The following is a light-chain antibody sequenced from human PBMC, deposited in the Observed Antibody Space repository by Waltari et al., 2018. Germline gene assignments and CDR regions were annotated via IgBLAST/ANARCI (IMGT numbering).Light chain of an antibody. CDR2: DDS. J-gene: IGLJ2*01. CDR3: QLWDSDYYRGV. V-gene: IGLV3-21*04. CDR1: NIGRKI. Sequence: SYVLTQPPSVSVAPGETARITCGGDNIGRKIVHWYQQKSGQAPLLVIYDDSDRPSGIPWRFSGPNPANPANLANRRGEAGEEAGYFWQLWDSDYYRGVVGGGTKLAV.